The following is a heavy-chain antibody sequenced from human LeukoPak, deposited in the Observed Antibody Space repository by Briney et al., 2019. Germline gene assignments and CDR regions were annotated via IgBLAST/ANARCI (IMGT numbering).Heavy chain of an antibody. CDR1: GYTFTSYD. J-gene: IGHJ6*02. CDR2: IIPILGIA. V-gene: IGHV1-69*04. Sequence: SVKVSCKASGYTFTSYDISWVRQAPGQGLEWMGRIIPILGIANYAQKFQGRVTITADKSTSTAYMELSSLRFEDTAVYYCARAPVVAATNYYYYYGMDVWGQGTTVTVSS. D-gene: IGHD2-15*01. CDR3: ARAPVVAATNYYYYYGMDV.